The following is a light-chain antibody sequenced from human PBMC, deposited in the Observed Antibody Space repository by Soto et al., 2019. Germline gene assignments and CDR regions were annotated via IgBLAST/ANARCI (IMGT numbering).Light chain of an antibody. V-gene: IGKV1-39*01. CDR2: AAS. J-gene: IGKJ2*01. CDR3: QQSYSIPHT. Sequence: DIQMTQSPSSLSASVGDRVTITCRASQPISTYLNWFQQKPGKAPNLLIYAASSVQSGVPSRFSGSGSGTDFTLTVSSLQPEDFATYYCQQSYSIPHTFGQGTKLDIK. CDR1: QPISTY.